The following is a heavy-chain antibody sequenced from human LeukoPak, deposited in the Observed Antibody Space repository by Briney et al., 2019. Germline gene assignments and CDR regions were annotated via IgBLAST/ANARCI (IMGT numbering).Heavy chain of an antibody. J-gene: IGHJ4*02. CDR2: ISDNGGGT. V-gene: IGHV3-23*01. Sequence: SXXLSCVASXXXXXXXXMSXVXQAPXXGXXXXXXISDNGGGTYYADSVKGRFTISRDNSKNMLYLQMNSLRAEDTAVYYCAKESGALGAPLYDYWGRGILVTASS. CDR3: AKESGALGAPLYDY. CDR1: XXXXXXXX. D-gene: IGHD4/OR15-4a*01.